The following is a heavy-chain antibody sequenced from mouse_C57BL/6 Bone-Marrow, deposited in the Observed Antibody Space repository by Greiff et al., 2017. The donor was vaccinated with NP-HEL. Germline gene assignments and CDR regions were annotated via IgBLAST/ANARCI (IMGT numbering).Heavy chain of an antibody. J-gene: IGHJ4*01. CDR3: ARGAMDY. CDR2: TSPGSCLP. CDR1: GYTFTGYW. V-gene: IGHV1-9*01. Sequence: VKLMESGAELMKPGASVKLSCKATGYTFTGYWIEWVKQRPGHGLEFIVETSPGSCLPTYHEKFQDKATFTADTSSNTAYMQLSSLTTEDSAIYYCARGAMDYWGQGTSVTVSS.